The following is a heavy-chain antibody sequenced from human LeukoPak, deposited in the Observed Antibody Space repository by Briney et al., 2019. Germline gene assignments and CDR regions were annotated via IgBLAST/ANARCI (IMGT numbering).Heavy chain of an antibody. V-gene: IGHV3-30*18. CDR2: ISYDGSNK. Sequence: PGRSLRLSCAASGFTFSSYGMHWVRQAPGKGLEWVAVISYDGSNKYYADSVKGRFTISRDNSKNTLYLQMNSLRAEDTAVHYCAKDNIAVAGTDYYYYGMDVWGQGTTVTVSS. J-gene: IGHJ6*02. CDR1: GFTFSSYG. D-gene: IGHD6-19*01. CDR3: AKDNIAVAGTDYYYYGMDV.